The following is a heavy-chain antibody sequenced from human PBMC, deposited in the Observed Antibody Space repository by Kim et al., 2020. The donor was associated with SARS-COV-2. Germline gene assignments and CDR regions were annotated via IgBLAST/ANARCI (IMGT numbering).Heavy chain of an antibody. J-gene: IGHJ6*02. Sequence: QKFQGRVTITADKSTSTAYMELSSLRSEDTAVYYCAREDIVVVVAARMDVWGQGTTVTVSS. V-gene: IGHV1-69*04. D-gene: IGHD2-15*01. CDR3: AREDIVVVVAARMDV.